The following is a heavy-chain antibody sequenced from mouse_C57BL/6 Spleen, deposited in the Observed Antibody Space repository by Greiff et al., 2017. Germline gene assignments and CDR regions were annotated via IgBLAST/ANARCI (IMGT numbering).Heavy chain of an antibody. CDR3: ARSPNYYGSSERAY. CDR1: GYTFTSYW. J-gene: IGHJ3*01. V-gene: IGHV1-64*01. CDR2: IHPNSGST. Sequence: QVQLQQPGAELVKPGASVKLSCKASGYTFTSYWMHWVKQRPGQGLEWIGMIHPNSGSTNYNEKFKSKATLTVDKSSSTAYMQLSSLTSEDSAVYYCARSPNYYGSSERAYWAKGLWSLSLQ. D-gene: IGHD1-1*01.